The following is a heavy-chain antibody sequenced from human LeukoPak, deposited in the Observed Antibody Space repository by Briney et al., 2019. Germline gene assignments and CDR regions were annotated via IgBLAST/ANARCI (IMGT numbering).Heavy chain of an antibody. CDR1: GDSISKFA. Sequence: SVKVSCKASGDSISKFAVSWVRQAPGQGLQWMGGVIPIFGTADYAQKFQGRVTITADEATSTTYMELSSLKSEDTAIYYCTTRSCGAGACSSSFYYYYGLHFWGQGTTVSVSS. CDR3: TTRSCGAGACSSSFYYYYGLHF. J-gene: IGHJ6*02. V-gene: IGHV1-69*13. CDR2: VIPIFGTA. D-gene: IGHD3-16*01.